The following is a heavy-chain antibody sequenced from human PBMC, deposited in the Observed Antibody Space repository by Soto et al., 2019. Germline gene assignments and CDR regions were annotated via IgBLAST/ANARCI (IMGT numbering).Heavy chain of an antibody. D-gene: IGHD6-13*01. Sequence: SETLSLTCTVSGGSISSYYWSWIRQPPGKGLEWIGYIYYSGSTNYNPSLKSRVTISVDTSKNQFSLKLSSVTAADTAVYYCARVFDSGYSSSWYSRWFDPWGQGTLVTVSS. CDR3: ARVFDSGYSSSWYSRWFDP. CDR2: IYYSGST. J-gene: IGHJ5*02. V-gene: IGHV4-59*01. CDR1: GGSISSYY.